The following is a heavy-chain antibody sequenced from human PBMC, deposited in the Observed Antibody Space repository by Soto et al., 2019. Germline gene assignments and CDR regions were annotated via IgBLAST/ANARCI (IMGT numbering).Heavy chain of an antibody. Sequence: GGSLRLSCAASGFTLSNYAMSWVRQAPGKGLEWVSAISLSGGRTYYADPVKGRFTISRDSSKNTLYLQMNSLRAEDTGVYYCARDLRDSSGYYYYIDSWGQGILVTVSS. D-gene: IGHD3-22*01. CDR1: GFTLSNYA. V-gene: IGHV3-23*01. CDR3: ARDLRDSSGYYYYIDS. J-gene: IGHJ4*02. CDR2: ISLSGGRT.